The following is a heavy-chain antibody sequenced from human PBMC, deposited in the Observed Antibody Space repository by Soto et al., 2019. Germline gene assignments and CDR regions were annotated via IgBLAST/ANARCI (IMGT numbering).Heavy chain of an antibody. V-gene: IGHV4-34*01. J-gene: IGHJ6*03. CDR3: ARGYCSGGSCYNYYMDV. CDR1: GGSFSGYY. D-gene: IGHD2-15*01. Sequence: SETLSLTCAVYGGSFSGYYWSWIRQPPGKGLEWIGEINHSGSTNYNPSLKSRVTISVDTSKNQFSLKLSSVTAADTAVYYCARGYCSGGSCYNYYMDVWGKGTTVTVSS. CDR2: INHSGST.